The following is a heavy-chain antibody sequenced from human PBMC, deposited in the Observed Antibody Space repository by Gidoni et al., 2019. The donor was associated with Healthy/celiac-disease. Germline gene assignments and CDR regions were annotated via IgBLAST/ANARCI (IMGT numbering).Heavy chain of an antibody. CDR1: GAAFSGYY. Sequence: HVQLHQPGAGSQKPPVTVSPTSAGHGAAFSGYYWSWIRQPPGKGLEWIGEINHSGSTNYNPSLKSRVTISVDTSKNQFSLKLSSVTAADTAVYYCARGGVYSSSWYSYWGQGTLVTVSS. J-gene: IGHJ4*02. V-gene: IGHV4-34*01. CDR2: INHSGST. CDR3: ARGGVYSSSWYSY. D-gene: IGHD6-13*01.